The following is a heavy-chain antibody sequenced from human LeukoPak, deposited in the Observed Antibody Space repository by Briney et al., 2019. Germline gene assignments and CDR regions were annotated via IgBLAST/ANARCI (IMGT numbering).Heavy chain of an antibody. CDR2: ISHSGST. D-gene: IGHD1-1*01. CDR1: GGSISSNNW. V-gene: IGHV4-4*02. CDR3: ARVTGTTPFDF. J-gene: IGHJ4*02. Sequence: SETLSLTCAVSGGSISSNNWWSWVRQPPGKGLEWIGEISHSGSTNYNPSLESRVTISVDKSKNQFSLKLSSMTAADTAVYFCARVTGTTPFDFWGQGTPVTVSS.